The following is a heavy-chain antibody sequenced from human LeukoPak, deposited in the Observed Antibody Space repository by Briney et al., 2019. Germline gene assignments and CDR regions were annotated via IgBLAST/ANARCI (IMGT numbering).Heavy chain of an antibody. D-gene: IGHD2/OR15-2a*01. Sequence: GSLKLSFSASCHTLTSYSMSWVRQAPGKGLGWVSFISNSDDTRYYADSVRGRFTISRDDAKNSLYLQMSSLRDGDTAVYYCVRGYYSNSFDFWGQGTVVTVSS. CDR1: CHTLTSYS. CDR2: ISNSDDTR. V-gene: IGHV3-48*02. J-gene: IGHJ3*01. CDR3: VRGYYSNSFDF.